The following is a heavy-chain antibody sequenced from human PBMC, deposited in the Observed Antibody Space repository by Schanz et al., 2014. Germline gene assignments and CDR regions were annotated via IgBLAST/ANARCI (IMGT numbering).Heavy chain of an antibody. J-gene: IGHJ4*02. CDR1: GFTFSSYS. V-gene: IGHV3-21*04. Sequence: MQLVESGGGLVKPGGSLRLSCTASGFTFSSYSMNWVRQAPGKGLEWVSYVSRSTPDIYYADSVKGRFTISRDNSKNTLYLQMNSLRAEDTAVYYCARGGPAYYFDDWGQGTLVTGSS. CDR3: ARGGPAYYFDD. CDR2: VSRSTPDI.